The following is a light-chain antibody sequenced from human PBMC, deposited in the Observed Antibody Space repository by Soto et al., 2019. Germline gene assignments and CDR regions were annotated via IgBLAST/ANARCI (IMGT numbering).Light chain of an antibody. Sequence: EIVLTQSPGTLSLSPGERATLSCRASQSVSSSYLAWYQQKPGQAPRLLIYVASSSATGIPDRFSGSESGTDFTLTISRLEPEDFAVYYCQQYGSSPRYTFGQGTKLEIK. CDR1: QSVSSSY. CDR3: QQYGSSPRYT. V-gene: IGKV3-20*01. J-gene: IGKJ2*01. CDR2: VAS.